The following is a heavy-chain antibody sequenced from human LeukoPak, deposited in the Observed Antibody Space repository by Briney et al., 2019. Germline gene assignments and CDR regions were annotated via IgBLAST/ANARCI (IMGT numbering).Heavy chain of an antibody. CDR2: ISWNSGSI. J-gene: IGHJ6*02. CDR1: GFTFDDYA. CDR3: AKDPGDYYYYGMDV. Sequence: GRSLRLSCAASGFTFDDYAMHWVRQAPGKGLEWVSGISWNSGSIGYADSVKGRFTISRDNPKNTLYLQMNSLRAEDTAVYYCAKDPGDYYYYGMDVWGQGTTVTVSS. D-gene: IGHD3-10*01. V-gene: IGHV3-9*01.